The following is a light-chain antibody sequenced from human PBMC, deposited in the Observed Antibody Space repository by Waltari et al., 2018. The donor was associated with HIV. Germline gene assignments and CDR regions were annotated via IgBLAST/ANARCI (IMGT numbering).Light chain of an antibody. CDR3: QQYYSTPPT. CDR2: WSS. Sequence: DIVMIQSPDSLAVSLGERASINCKSSQSVLYSSNNKNYFAWYQQKPGQPPKLLIYWSSTRESGVPDRFSGSGSWTDFTLTISSLQAEDVAVYYCQQYYSTPPTFGQGTKVEIK. J-gene: IGKJ1*01. CDR1: QSVLYSSNNKNY. V-gene: IGKV4-1*01.